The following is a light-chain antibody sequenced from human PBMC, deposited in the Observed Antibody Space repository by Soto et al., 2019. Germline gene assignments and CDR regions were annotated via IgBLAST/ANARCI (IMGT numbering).Light chain of an antibody. V-gene: IGKV2-30*01. Sequence: DVVMTQSPLSLPVTLGQPASISCRSSQSLVYRDGNTYLSWFQQRPGQSPRRLIYQVSNRDSGVPDRFSGRGSGTDFTLKISRVEAEDVAVYFCLQATHWPTFGQGTKLEI. CDR3: LQATHWPT. CDR2: QVS. J-gene: IGKJ2*01. CDR1: QSLVYRDGNTY.